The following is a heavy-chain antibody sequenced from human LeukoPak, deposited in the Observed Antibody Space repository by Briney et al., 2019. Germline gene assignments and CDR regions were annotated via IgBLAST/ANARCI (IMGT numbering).Heavy chain of an antibody. D-gene: IGHD3-16*01. J-gene: IGHJ3*02. Sequence: GGSLRLSCAVSGFTSSAHWMVWVRQAPGKGLEWVASIKQDGSEKYYVDSVKGRFTFSRDNAKNSMYLQMNSLRAEDAAVYYCARGGAPVCFDIWGQGTMVTVSS. CDR2: IKQDGSEK. V-gene: IGHV3-7*01. CDR3: ARGGAPVCFDI. CDR1: GFTSSAHW.